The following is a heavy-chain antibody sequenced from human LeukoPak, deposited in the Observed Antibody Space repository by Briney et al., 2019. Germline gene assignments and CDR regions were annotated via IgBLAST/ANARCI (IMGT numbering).Heavy chain of an antibody. V-gene: IGHV1-46*01. CDR3: ARFEYSTSLFDY. D-gene: IGHD4-11*01. CDR2: INPSGGST. J-gene: IGHJ4*02. Sequence: ASVKVSCKASGYPFLNYDIHWVRQAPGQVLEWLGIINPSGGSTSYAQKFQGRVTMTRDTSTSTVYMELTSLRSEDTAVYYCARFEYSTSLFDYWGQGTLVTVSS. CDR1: GYPFLNYD.